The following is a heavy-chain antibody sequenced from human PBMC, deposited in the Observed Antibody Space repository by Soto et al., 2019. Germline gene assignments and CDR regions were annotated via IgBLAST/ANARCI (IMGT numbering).Heavy chain of an antibody. CDR3: ATTLVSMIVVAHDAFDI. D-gene: IGHD3-22*01. J-gene: IGHJ3*02. Sequence: ASVKVSGKVSGYTLTELSMHWVRQAPGKGLEWMGGFDPEDGETIYAQKFQGRVTMTEDTSTDTAYMELSSLRSEDTAVDYCATTLVSMIVVAHDAFDIWGQGTMVTVSS. CDR2: FDPEDGET. V-gene: IGHV1-24*01. CDR1: GYTLTELS.